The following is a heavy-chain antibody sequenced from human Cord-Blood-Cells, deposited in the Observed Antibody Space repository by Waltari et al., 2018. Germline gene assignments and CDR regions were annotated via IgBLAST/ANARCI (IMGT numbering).Heavy chain of an antibody. Sequence: QVQLQESGPGLVKPSETLSLTCTVSGGSISSYYWSWIRQPAGKGLEWIGRIYTSGSTKDNPALKRRVTMSGDTSKTQFSLKLSSVTAADTAVYYCARDLGIVVVPAANPNWYFDLWGRGTLVTVSS. D-gene: IGHD2-2*01. J-gene: IGHJ2*01. V-gene: IGHV4-4*07. CDR1: GGSISSYY. CDR2: IYTSGST. CDR3: ARDLGIVVVPAANPNWYFDL.